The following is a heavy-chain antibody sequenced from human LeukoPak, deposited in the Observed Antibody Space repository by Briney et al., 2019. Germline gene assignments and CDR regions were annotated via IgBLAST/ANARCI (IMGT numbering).Heavy chain of an antibody. V-gene: IGHV1-8*01. J-gene: IGHJ4*02. CDR2: MNPNSGNT. CDR1: GYTFTSYD. Sequence: ASVKVSCKASGYTFTSYDINWVRQATGQGLEWMGWMNPNSGNTGYAQKFQGRVTMTRNTSISTAYMELSSLRSEDTAVYYCARGLQYYYDSSGYFAYWGQGTLVTVSS. D-gene: IGHD3-22*01. CDR3: ARGLQYYYDSSGYFAY.